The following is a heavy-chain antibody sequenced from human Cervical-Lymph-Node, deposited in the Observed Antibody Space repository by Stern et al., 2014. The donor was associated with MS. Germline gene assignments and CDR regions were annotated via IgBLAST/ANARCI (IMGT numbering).Heavy chain of an antibody. CDR3: TRKGVAVRDAFDV. Sequence: QVQLQESGPGLVKPSETLSLSCSVPGGSINPNYWSWVRKAPGKVLEWLGHVYHTRRTDYTPSLKTRVTISVDLAKNTFSLNLTSVTAADTAIYFCTRKGVAVRDAFDVWGQGTMAIVSS. CDR2: VYHTRRT. CDR1: GGSINPNY. V-gene: IGHV4-59*12. J-gene: IGHJ3*01. D-gene: IGHD6-19*01.